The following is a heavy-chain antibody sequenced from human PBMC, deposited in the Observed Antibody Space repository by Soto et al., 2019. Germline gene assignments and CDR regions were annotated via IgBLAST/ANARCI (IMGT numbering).Heavy chain of an antibody. Sequence: QVQLQESGPGLVKPSQTLSLTCTVSGGSISSDGSYWSWIRQHPGKDLEWIAYIYYTGGTYTNPSLTSLVTLSADTSKNQFALKLKSVTAADTAVYFCARALVGSTVEVFEIWGQGSLVTVSS. J-gene: IGHJ3*02. CDR1: GGSISSDGSY. V-gene: IGHV4-31*01. D-gene: IGHD1-26*01. CDR2: IYYTGGT. CDR3: ARALVGSTVEVFEI.